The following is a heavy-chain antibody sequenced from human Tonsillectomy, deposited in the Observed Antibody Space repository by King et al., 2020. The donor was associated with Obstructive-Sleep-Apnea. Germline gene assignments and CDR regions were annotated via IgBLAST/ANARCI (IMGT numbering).Heavy chain of an antibody. J-gene: IGHJ6*02. CDR2: IYWDDYK. Sequence: TLKESGPTLVKPTQTLTLTCTFSGFSLSTSGVGVGWTRQPPGKALEWLALIYWDDYKRDSPSLKNRLTITKDTSKNQVVLTMTNMDPVDTATYYCAHRRGYSYYYGMDVWGQGTTVTVSS. CDR1: GFSLSTSGVG. D-gene: IGHD5-18*01. CDR3: AHRRGYSYYYGMDV. V-gene: IGHV2-5*02.